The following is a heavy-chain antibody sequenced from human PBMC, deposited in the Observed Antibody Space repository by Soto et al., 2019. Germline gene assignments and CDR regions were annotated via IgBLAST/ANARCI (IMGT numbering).Heavy chain of an antibody. J-gene: IGHJ5*02. Sequence: QVQLVQSGAEVKKPWASVKVSCKASGYTFTSYGISWVRQAPGQGLEGMGWVSAYNGNTNYAQKLQGRVTMTTDTSTSTAYMELRSLRPDDTAVYYCARDRELWFGQSPPWFDPWGQGTLVTVSS. CDR1: GYTFTSYG. D-gene: IGHD3-10*01. CDR2: VSAYNGNT. V-gene: IGHV1-18*01. CDR3: ARDRELWFGQSPPWFDP.